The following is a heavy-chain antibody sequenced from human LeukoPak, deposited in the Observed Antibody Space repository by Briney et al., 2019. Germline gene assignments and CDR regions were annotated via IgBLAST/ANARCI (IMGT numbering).Heavy chain of an antibody. J-gene: IGHJ5*02. D-gene: IGHD3-9*01. V-gene: IGHV3-53*01. CDR1: GFSVSSLY. CDR3: AKDVLRYFDWQNWFDP. Sequence: GGSLRLSCAASGFSVSSLYMSWVRQAPGKGLEWVSVIYHDERTDYADSVRGRFTISRDNSKNTLYLQMNSLRAEDTAVYYCAKDVLRYFDWQNWFDPWGQGTLVTVSS. CDR2: IYHDERT.